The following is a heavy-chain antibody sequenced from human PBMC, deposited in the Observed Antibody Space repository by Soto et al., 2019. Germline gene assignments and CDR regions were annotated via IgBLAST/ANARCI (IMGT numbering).Heavy chain of an antibody. Sequence: HPGGSLRLSCAACRFTFSSYSMSWVRQAPWKGLEWVSAISGSGVSTYYADSVKGRFTISRDNSKNTLYLQMNSLRAEDTAVYYCANVVVPAALDPRMDVCGQGTTVTVCS. CDR2: ISGSGVST. CDR1: RFTFSSYS. J-gene: IGHJ6*02. D-gene: IGHD2-2*01. CDR3: ANVVVPAALDPRMDV. V-gene: IGHV3-23*01.